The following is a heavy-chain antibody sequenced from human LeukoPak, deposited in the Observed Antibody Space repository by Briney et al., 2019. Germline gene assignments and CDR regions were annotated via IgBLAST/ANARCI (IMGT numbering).Heavy chain of an antibody. J-gene: IGHJ6*04. Sequence: GASVKVSCKASGGTFSSYAINWVRQATGQGLEWMGWMNPNSGNTGYAQKFQGRVTMTRNTSISTAYMELSSLRSEDTAVYYCARGSGQQLTVILDVWGKGTTVTISS. CDR3: ARGSGQQLTVILDV. D-gene: IGHD6-13*01. V-gene: IGHV1-8*02. CDR1: GGTFSSYA. CDR2: MNPNSGNT.